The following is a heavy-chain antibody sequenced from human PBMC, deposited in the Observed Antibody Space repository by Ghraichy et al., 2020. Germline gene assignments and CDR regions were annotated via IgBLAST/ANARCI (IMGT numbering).Heavy chain of an antibody. CDR1: GFTFSIFA. Sequence: GGSLRLSCAASGFTFSIFAMNWVRQAPGKGLEWVSTISSGASSTYYADSVKGRFTISRDNSKNTLYLQMNSLRAEDTAVYYCARGRYNSGCYGGFDYWGQGTLVTVSS. CDR3: ARGRYNSGCYGGFDY. J-gene: IGHJ4*02. V-gene: IGHV3-23*01. CDR2: ISSGASST. D-gene: IGHD6-19*01.